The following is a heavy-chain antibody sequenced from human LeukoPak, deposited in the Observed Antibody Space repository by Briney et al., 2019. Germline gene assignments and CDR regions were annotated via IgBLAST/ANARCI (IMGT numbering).Heavy chain of an antibody. J-gene: IGHJ4*02. CDR2: MSSDGNAI. V-gene: IGHV3-30-3*01. CDR3: VREGEHFDH. Sequence: GGSLRLSCAASGFAFTAYLIHWVRQPPGKGLEWVAVMSSDGNAIFYADSVRGRFTISRDNSKNTLYLQVNSLRVEDTAVYYCVREGEHFDHWGQGTLVTVSS. D-gene: IGHD1/OR15-1a*01. CDR1: GFAFTAYL.